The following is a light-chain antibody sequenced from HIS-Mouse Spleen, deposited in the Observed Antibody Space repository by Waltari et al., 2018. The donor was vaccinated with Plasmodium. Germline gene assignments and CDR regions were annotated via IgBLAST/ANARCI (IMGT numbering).Light chain of an antibody. V-gene: IGKV3-15*01. J-gene: IGKJ3*01. CDR1: QSVSSN. CDR3: QQYNNWSFT. CDR2: GAC. Sequence: EIVMTHAPATLSVSPVERATLSCGAIQSVSSNLAWWQQKPGKAPRLLIYGACTRAPGSPARVSGSGSGKEFTLTISSLQSVDFAVYYCQQYNNWSFTFGPGTKVDIK.